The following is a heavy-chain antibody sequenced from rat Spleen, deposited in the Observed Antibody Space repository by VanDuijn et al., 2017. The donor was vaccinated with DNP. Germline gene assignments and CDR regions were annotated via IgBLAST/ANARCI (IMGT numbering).Heavy chain of an antibody. J-gene: IGHJ2*01. Sequence: EVKLVESGGGLVQPGRSLKLSCEVSRFTISDYGMAWVRQAPTKGLEWVASISAGGGNSNYRDSVKGRFTISRDNAENTLYLQMNRLRSEDTATYYCVRSELAYFAYWGQGVMVTVSS. CDR3: VRSELAYFAY. V-gene: IGHV5S13*01. D-gene: IGHD5-1*01. CDR2: ISAGGGNS. CDR1: RFTISDYG.